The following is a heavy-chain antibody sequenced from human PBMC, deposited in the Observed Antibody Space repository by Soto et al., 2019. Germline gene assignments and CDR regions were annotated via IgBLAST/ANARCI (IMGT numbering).Heavy chain of an antibody. Sequence: VGSLRLSCAASGFAFNNYAMNLVRQAAGKGLEWVSHISGSGGSTDYAESVKGRFSISKDSVNNTLYLHMSSLRAEDTALYFCAKEGPYINSWSSAGYLQHWGLGTQVTVSS. V-gene: IGHV3-23*01. J-gene: IGHJ1*01. D-gene: IGHD2-2*02. CDR3: AKEGPYINSWSSAGYLQH. CDR1: GFAFNNYA. CDR2: ISGSGGST.